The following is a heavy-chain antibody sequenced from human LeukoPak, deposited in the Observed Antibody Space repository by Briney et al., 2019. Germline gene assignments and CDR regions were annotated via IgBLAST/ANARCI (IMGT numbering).Heavy chain of an antibody. CDR3: ARGTSFKDIVVVPAAMWGPWFDP. CDR1: GGSISDYY. V-gene: IGHV4-59*01. J-gene: IGHJ5*02. Sequence: SETLSLTCTVSGGSISDYYWSWIRQPPGKGLEWIGYIYYGGSTNYNPSLKSRVTISVDTSKNQFSLKLSSVTAADTAVYYCARGTSFKDIVVVPAAMWGPWFDPWGQGTLVTVSS. CDR2: IYYGGST. D-gene: IGHD2-2*01.